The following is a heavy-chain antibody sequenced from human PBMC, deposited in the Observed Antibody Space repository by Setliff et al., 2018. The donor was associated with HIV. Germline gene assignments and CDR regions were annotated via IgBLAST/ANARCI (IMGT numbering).Heavy chain of an antibody. CDR3: AAPRGMSTILVY. CDR2: ISSSGGT. V-gene: IGHV4-30-4*08. CDR1: GGSIGSGEYY. Sequence: SETLSLTCTVSGGSIGSGEYYWSWIRQPPGKGLEWLGYISSSGGTDYNPSLNSRVIISIDTSKKQFSLKLTSVTAADTATYYCAAPRGMSTILVYWGQGSLVTVSS. D-gene: IGHD3-9*01. J-gene: IGHJ4*02.